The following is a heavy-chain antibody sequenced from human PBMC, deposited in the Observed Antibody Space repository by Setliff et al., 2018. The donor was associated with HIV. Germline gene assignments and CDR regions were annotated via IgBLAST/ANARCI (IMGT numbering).Heavy chain of an antibody. CDR1: GASINMNY. V-gene: IGHV4-59*06. CDR3: ARYHIGGIQYFQH. J-gene: IGHJ1*01. Sequence: SETLSLTCTVSGASINMNYWSWVRQYPGRGLEWIGYIYHTGGTSYNPSLRSRLSVSLDTSRNQFSLKLTSVTAADTAIYYCARYHIGGIQYFQHWGQGALVTVSS. D-gene: IGHD2-21*01. CDR2: IYHTGGT.